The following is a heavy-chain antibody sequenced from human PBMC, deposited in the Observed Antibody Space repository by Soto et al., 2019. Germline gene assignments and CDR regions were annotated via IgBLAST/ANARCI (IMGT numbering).Heavy chain of an antibody. V-gene: IGHV4-59*08. CDR3: ASSDISRPVNP. J-gene: IGHJ5*02. CDR2: IYYSGST. D-gene: IGHD2-15*01. CDR1: GGSISSYY. Sequence: PSETLSLTCTVSGGSISSYYWSWIRQPPGKGLEWIGYIYYSGSTNYNPSLKSRVTISVDTSKNQFSLKLSSVTAADTAVYYCASSDISRPVNPWGQGTLVTAPQ.